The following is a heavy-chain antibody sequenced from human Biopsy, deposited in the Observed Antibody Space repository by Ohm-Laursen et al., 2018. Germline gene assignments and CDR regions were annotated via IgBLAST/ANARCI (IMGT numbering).Heavy chain of an antibody. J-gene: IGHJ4*02. D-gene: IGHD3-22*01. CDR3: ARGGSSGPGGY. CDR1: GFTFTSYG. Sequence: SLRLSCAAAGFTFTSYGMHWVRQAPGKGLEWVAVISYDGSGEYYADSLQGRFTISRDNAKNSLYLQMNSLRAEDTAVYYCARGGSSGPGGYWGQGTLVTVSS. V-gene: IGHV3-30*03. CDR2: ISYDGSGE.